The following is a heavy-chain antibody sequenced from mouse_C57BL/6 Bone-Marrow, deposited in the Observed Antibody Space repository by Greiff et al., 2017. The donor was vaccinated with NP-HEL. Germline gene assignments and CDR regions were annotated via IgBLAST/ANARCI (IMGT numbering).Heavy chain of an antibody. V-gene: IGHV5-16*01. CDR1: GFTFSDYY. CDR2: IYYYGSST. D-gene: IGHD1-1*01. Sequence: DVMLVESEGGSVQPGSSMKLSCTASGFTFSDYYMAWVRQAPEKGLEWVANIYYYGSSTYSLDSLKSRFIISRDNAKNILYLKMSSLEYEDTATYYCARTVIINWDFDGWGTGTTVTVSS. CDR3: ARTVIINWDFDG. J-gene: IGHJ1*03.